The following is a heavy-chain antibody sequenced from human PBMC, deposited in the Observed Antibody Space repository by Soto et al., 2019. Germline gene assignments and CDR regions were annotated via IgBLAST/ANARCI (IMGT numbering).Heavy chain of an antibody. Sequence: PSETLSLTCTVSGGPISSGGYYWSWIRQHPGKGLEWIGYIYYSGSTYYNPSLKSRVTISVDTSKNQFSLKLSSVTAADTAVYYCASDSYGSLGLDYWGQGTLVTVSS. J-gene: IGHJ4*02. V-gene: IGHV4-31*03. D-gene: IGHD5-18*01. CDR2: IYYSGST. CDR1: GGPISSGGYY. CDR3: ASDSYGSLGLDY.